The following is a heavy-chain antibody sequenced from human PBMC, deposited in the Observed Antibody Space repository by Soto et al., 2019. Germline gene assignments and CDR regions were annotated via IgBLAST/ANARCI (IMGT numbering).Heavy chain of an antibody. CDR1: GGSISSYY. Sequence: QVQLQESGPGLVKPSETLSLTCTVSGGSISSYYWSWIRQPPGKGLEWIGYIYYSGSTNYNPSLKSRVTISVDTSKNQFSLKLSSVTAADTAVYYCARGPPLYDSSGYSFDYWGQGTLVTVSS. J-gene: IGHJ4*02. V-gene: IGHV4-59*01. CDR2: IYYSGST. CDR3: ARGPPLYDSSGYSFDY. D-gene: IGHD3-22*01.